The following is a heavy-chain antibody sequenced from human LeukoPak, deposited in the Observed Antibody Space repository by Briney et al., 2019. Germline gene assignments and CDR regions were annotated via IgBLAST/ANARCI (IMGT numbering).Heavy chain of an antibody. D-gene: IGHD4-17*01. J-gene: IGHJ4*02. Sequence: PSETLSLTCTVSGGSISSYYWSWIRQPAGKGLEWIGRIYTSGSTNYNPPLKSRVTMSVDTSKNQFSLKLSSVTAADTAVYYCARDRGDYAEKFFDYWGQGTLVTVSS. CDR1: GGSISSYY. CDR2: IYTSGST. V-gene: IGHV4-4*07. CDR3: ARDRGDYAEKFFDY.